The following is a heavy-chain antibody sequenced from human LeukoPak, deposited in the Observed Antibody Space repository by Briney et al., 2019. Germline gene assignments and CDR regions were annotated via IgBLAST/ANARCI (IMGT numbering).Heavy chain of an antibody. CDR3: RRGHYDGYA. V-gene: IGHV3-7*01. CDR1: GFTFSTSW. CDR2: IKADGSEK. J-gene: IGHJ5*02. Sequence: GGSLRLSCVGSGFTFSTSWMNWVRQAPGKGLEWVANIKADGSEKYYVDSVNGRFTISRDNAKNSLYLQMDSLRVEDMAIYYCRRGHYDGYAWDEGTLVTVSS. D-gene: IGHD5-24*01.